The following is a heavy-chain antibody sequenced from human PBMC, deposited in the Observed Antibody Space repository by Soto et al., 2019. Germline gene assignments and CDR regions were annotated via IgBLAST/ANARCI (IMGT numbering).Heavy chain of an antibody. V-gene: IGHV5-10-1*01. CDR3: AREGGYPPNWFDP. Sequence: PXESLKISCKASGYNVISYWINWVRQKPGKGLEWMGRIDPSDSYTNYAQKFQGRVTITADESTSTAYMELSSLRSEDTAVYYCAREGGYPPNWFDPWGQGTLVTVSS. CDR1: GYNVISYW. D-gene: IGHD5-12*01. J-gene: IGHJ5*02. CDR2: IDPSDSYT.